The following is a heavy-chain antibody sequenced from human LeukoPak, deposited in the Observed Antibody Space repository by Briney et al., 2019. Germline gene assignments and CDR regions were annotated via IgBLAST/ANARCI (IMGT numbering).Heavy chain of an antibody. V-gene: IGHV6-1*01. D-gene: IGHD4-17*01. Sequence: SQTLSLTRAISGDSVSSNSAAWSWIRQSPSRGLEWLGRTYYRSKWYNDYAVSVKSRITINPDTSKNQFSLQLNSVSPEDTAVYYCARDRRDYGDPDAFDIWGQGTMVTVSS. CDR1: GDSVSSNSAA. CDR2: TYYRSKWYN. CDR3: ARDRRDYGDPDAFDI. J-gene: IGHJ3*02.